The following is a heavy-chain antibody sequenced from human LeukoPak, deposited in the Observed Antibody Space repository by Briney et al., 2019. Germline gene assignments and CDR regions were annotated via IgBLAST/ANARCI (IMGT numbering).Heavy chain of an antibody. Sequence: GGSLRLSCSASGFTFPTYWMIWVRHVPGEGLVYVSHMNHDGTITNYADSVKGRFTMSRDNARNTVFLQMDSLRAEDTAVYYCARDLYRSQTGGLYWGQGTLVTVSS. J-gene: IGHJ4*02. CDR3: ARDLYRSQTGGLY. CDR1: GFTFPTYW. D-gene: IGHD6-13*01. CDR2: MNHDGTIT. V-gene: IGHV3-74*01.